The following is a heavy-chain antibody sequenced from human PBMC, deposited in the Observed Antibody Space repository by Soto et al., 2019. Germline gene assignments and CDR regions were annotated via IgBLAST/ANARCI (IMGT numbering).Heavy chain of an antibody. J-gene: IGHJ4*02. CDR1: GFTFSSYA. CDR2: ISYDGSNK. V-gene: IGHV3-30-3*01. CDR3: AREGPHYNSSGCMFDN. Sequence: GGSLRLSCTASGFTFSSYAMHWVRQAPGKGLEWVAVISYDGSNKYYADSVKGRFTISRDNSKNTLYLQMNSLRAEDTAVYYCAREGPHYNSSGCMFDNWGKGPLCTVSS. D-gene: IGHD3-22*01.